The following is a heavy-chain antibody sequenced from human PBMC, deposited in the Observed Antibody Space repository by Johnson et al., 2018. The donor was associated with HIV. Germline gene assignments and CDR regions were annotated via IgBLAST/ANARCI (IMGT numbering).Heavy chain of an antibody. CDR1: GFTVNTNY. CDR3: AKVGLGHRKGFDI. V-gene: IGHV3-66*02. D-gene: IGHD2-15*01. CDR2: FIEMIHVTT. Sequence: VQLVESGGGLVLPGGSLRLSCAASGFTVNTNYMTWVRQAPGRDWTESRLFIEMIHVTTYCAESVKGRFIISRDSSKNTLYLQMNSLRGDDTAVYYCAKVGLGHRKGFDIWGQGTMVTVSS. J-gene: IGHJ3*02.